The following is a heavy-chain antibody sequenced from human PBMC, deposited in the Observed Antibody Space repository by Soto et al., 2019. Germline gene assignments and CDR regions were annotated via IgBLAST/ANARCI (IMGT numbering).Heavy chain of an antibody. D-gene: IGHD2-21*02. CDR1: GFSLSTSGVD. V-gene: IGHV2-5*02. J-gene: IGHJ4*02. CDR3: AHFAYCGGDCYSFVDY. Sequence: QITLKESGPTLVKPTQTLTQTCTLSGFSLSTSGVDVGWIRRPPGKALEWLALIYWDDDKRYSPSLKSRLTITKDTSKNQVVLTMTNMDPVDTATYYCAHFAYCGGDCYSFVDYWGQGTLVTVSS. CDR2: IYWDDDK.